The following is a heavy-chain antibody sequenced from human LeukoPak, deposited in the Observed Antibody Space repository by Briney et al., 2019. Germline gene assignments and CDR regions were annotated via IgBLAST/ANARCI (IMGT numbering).Heavy chain of an antibody. CDR2: ISQDGSET. CDR1: GFTFNSFF. V-gene: IGHV3-7*01. D-gene: IGHD4-23*01. J-gene: IGHJ3*02. CDR3: ARQSWARGRGGNDAFDI. Sequence: PGGSLRLSCAASGFTFNSFFLNWVRLTPGRELEWVACISQDGSETFYMDSVRGRFTISSDNAKNSLYLQMNSLRAEDTAVYYCARQSWARGRGGNDAFDIWGQGTMVTVSS.